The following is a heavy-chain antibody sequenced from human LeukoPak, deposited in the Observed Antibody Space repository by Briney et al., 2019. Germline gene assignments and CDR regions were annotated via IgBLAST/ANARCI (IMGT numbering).Heavy chain of an antibody. Sequence: SETLSLTCTVSGGSISSGGYYWSWIRQHPGKGLEWIGYIYYSGSTYYNPSLKSRVTISVDTSKNQFSLKLSSVTAADTAVYYCARALGGYYGSGSSTFDYWGQGTLVTVSS. V-gene: IGHV4-31*03. CDR3: ARALGGYYGSGSSTFDY. CDR1: GGSISSGGYY. J-gene: IGHJ4*02. CDR2: IYYSGST. D-gene: IGHD3-10*01.